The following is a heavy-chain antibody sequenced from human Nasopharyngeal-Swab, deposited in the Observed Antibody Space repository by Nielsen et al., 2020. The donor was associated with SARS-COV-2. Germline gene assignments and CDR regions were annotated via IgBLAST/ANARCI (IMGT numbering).Heavy chain of an antibody. D-gene: IGHD2-15*01. J-gene: IGHJ5*02. Sequence: VRQAPGKGLEWVAVISYDGSNKYYADSVKGRFTISRDNSKNTLYLQMNSLRAEDTAVYYCARASKFFLGYCSGGSCYKNWFDPWGQGTLVTVSS. V-gene: IGHV3-33*05. CDR2: ISYDGSNK. CDR3: ARASKFFLGYCSGGSCYKNWFDP.